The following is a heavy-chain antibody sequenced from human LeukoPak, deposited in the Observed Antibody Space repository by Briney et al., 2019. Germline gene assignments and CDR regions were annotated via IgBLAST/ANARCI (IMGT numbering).Heavy chain of an antibody. CDR1: GFTFSIYW. CDR3: ARDSARSSSWGIDY. CDR2: IKQDGSEK. D-gene: IGHD6-13*01. V-gene: IGHV3-7*01. J-gene: IGHJ4*02. Sequence: GGSLRLSCAASGFTFSIYWMSWVRQAPGKGREWVANIKQDGSEKYYVDSVKGRFTISRDNAKNSLYLQMNSLRAEDTAVYYCARDSARSSSWGIDYWGQGTLVTVSS.